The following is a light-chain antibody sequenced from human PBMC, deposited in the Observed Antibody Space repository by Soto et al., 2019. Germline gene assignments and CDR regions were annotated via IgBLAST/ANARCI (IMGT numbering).Light chain of an antibody. J-gene: IGLJ2*01. Sequence: QLVLTQSSSASASLGSSVKLTCTLSSGHSSYIIAWHQQQPGKAPRYLMKLEDSGRYNKGSGLPDRFSGSSSGADRYLTISSLQFEDEADYYCETWDSNTRVFGGGTKVTVL. CDR2: LEDSGRY. CDR1: SGHSSYI. V-gene: IGLV4-60*02. CDR3: ETWDSNTRV.